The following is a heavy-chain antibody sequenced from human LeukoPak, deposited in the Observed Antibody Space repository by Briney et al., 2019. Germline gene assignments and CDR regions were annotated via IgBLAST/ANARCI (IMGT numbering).Heavy chain of an antibody. J-gene: IGHJ5*02. CDR3: AKAPGRSIYPIT. CDR1: GFTFSGYA. Sequence: TGGSLRLSCAASGFTFSGYAMIWVRQAPGKGLEWVSGISVSGGTTYYADSVKGRFTISRDNSENTLYLQMNSLRAEDTAVYFCAKAPGRSIYPITWGQGTLVTVSS. V-gene: IGHV3-23*01. CDR2: ISVSGGTT. D-gene: IGHD3-3*02.